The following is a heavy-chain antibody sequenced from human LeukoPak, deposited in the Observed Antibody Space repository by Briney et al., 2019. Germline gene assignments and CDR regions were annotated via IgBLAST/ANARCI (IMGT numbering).Heavy chain of an antibody. CDR3: AGSGSYYMWFDP. D-gene: IGHD3-10*01. V-gene: IGHV1-69*06. J-gene: IGHJ5*02. CDR1: GGTFSSYA. Sequence: SVKVSCKASGGTFSSYAISWVRQAPGQGLEWMGGIIPIFGTANYAQKFQGRVTITADKSTSTAYMELSSLRSEDTAVYYCAGSGSYYMWFDPWGQGTLVTVSS. CDR2: IIPIFGTA.